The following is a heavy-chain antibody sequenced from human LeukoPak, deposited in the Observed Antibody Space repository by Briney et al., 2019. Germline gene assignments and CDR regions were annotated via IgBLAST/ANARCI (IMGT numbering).Heavy chain of an antibody. CDR3: ARVGLYYYGSGSPYYFDY. CDR1: GFTFSSYS. D-gene: IGHD3-10*01. V-gene: IGHV3-21*01. Sequence: GGSLRLSCAASGFTFSSYSMNWVRQAPGKGLEWVSSISSSSSYIYYADSVKGRFTISRDNAKNSLYLQMNSLRAEDTAVYYCARVGLYYYGSGSPYYFDYWGQGTLVTVSS. CDR2: ISSSSSYI. J-gene: IGHJ4*02.